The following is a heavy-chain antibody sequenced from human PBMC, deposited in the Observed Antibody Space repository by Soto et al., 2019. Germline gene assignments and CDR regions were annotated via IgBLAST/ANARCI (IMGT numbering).Heavy chain of an antibody. CDR2: ISAYDGKT. J-gene: IGHJ4*02. CDR3: ARSAPFDIYAITPVEF. V-gene: IGHV1-18*01. D-gene: IGHD3-9*01. CDR1: GYTFNTYG. Sequence: GASVKVSCKTSGYTFNTYGINWVRQAPGQGLELMGWISAYDGKTTYAEKFQGRVTMTRDTSISTAYMELSSLRSDDTAVYYCARSAPFDIYAITPVEFWGQGTLVTVSS.